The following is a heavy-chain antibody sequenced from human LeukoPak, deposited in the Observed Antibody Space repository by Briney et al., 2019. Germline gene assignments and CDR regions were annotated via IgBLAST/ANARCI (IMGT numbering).Heavy chain of an antibody. J-gene: IGHJ4*02. V-gene: IGHV1-18*01. CDR2: ISAYNGNT. Sequence: ASVKVSCKASGYTFTSYGISWVRQAPGQRLEWMGWISAYNGNTNYAQKLQGRVTMTTDTSTSTAYMELRSLRSDDTAVYYCARPAYYDFWSGYSHFDYWGQGTLFTVSS. CDR1: GYTFTSYG. D-gene: IGHD3-3*01. CDR3: ARPAYYDFWSGYSHFDY.